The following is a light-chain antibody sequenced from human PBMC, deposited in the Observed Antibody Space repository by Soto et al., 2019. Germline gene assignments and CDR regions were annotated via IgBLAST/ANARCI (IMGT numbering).Light chain of an antibody. V-gene: IGLV2-23*02. CDR1: TNDVATYNL. Sequence: QSALTQPASVSGSPGQSITISCTGTTNDVATYNLVSWHQRHPGKAPRVIICEVFKRPSGVSNRFSGSKSGNTASLTISGLQAEDEAEYFCCSYAGGNTFVFGGGTKLTVL. CDR3: CSYAGGNTFV. J-gene: IGLJ2*01. CDR2: EVF.